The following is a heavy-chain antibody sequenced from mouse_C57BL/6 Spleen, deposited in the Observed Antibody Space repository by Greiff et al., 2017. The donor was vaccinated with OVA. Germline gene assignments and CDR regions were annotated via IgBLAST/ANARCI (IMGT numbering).Heavy chain of an antibody. V-gene: IGHV2-6*03. CDR1: GFSLTSYG. Sequence: VQLVESGPGPVAPSQSLSITCTVSGFSLTSYGVHWVRQPPGKGLEWLVVIWSDGSTTYNSALKSRLSISKDNSKSQVFLKMNSLQTDDTAMYYCAREGGSNYGAMDYWGQGTSVTVSS. CDR2: IWSDGST. CDR3: AREGGSNYGAMDY. J-gene: IGHJ4*01. D-gene: IGHD2-5*01.